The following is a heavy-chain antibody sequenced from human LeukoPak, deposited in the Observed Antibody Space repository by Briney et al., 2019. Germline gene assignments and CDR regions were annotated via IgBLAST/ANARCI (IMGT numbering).Heavy chain of an antibody. D-gene: IGHD3-3*01. CDR3: ARGFRDFWSGYLYYFDY. J-gene: IGHJ4*02. Sequence: GASVKVSCKASGYTFTGYYMHWVRQAPGQGHEWMGWINPNSGGTNYAQKFQGRVTMTRDTSISTAYMELSRLRSDDTAVYYCARGFRDFWSGYLYYFDYWGQGTLVTVSS. CDR2: INPNSGGT. V-gene: IGHV1-2*02. CDR1: GYTFTGYY.